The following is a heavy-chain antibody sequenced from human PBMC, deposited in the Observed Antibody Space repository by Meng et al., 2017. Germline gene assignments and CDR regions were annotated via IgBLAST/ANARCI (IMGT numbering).Heavy chain of an antibody. V-gene: IGHV3-21*01. D-gene: IGHD6-19*01. CDR1: GFTFSSYS. CDR3: ARDQRPGIAVAGTGVFRYYGMDV. Sequence: GESLKISCAASGFTFSSYSMNWVRQAPGKGLEWVSSISSSSSYIYYAGSVKGRFTISRDNAKNSLYPQMNSLRAEDTAVYYCARDQRPGIAVAGTGVFRYYGMDVWGQGTTVTVSS. J-gene: IGHJ6*02. CDR2: ISSSSSYI.